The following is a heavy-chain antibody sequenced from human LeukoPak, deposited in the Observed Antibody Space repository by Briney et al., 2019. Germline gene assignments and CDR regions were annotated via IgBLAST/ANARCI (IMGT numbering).Heavy chain of an antibody. J-gene: IGHJ4*02. Sequence: GGSLRLSCAASGFTFSSYAMSWVRQAPGKGLEWVSAISGSGGSTYYADSVKGRFTISRDNAKNTLFLQMNSLRAEDSAVYYCARGNFYSGSGSSPLDYWGQGTLVTVSS. CDR2: ISGSGGST. CDR1: GFTFSSYA. V-gene: IGHV3-23*01. D-gene: IGHD3-10*01. CDR3: ARGNFYSGSGSSPLDY.